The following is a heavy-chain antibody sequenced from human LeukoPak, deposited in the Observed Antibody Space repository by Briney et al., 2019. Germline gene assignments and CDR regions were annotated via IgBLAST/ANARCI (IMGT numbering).Heavy chain of an antibody. V-gene: IGHV3-48*03. CDR3: ARGQYDRSPFLQH. J-gene: IGHJ1*01. CDR2: ISSSSSTI. Sequence: GGSLRLSCAATGFRFSSYDMHWVRQAPGKGLEWVSYISSSSSTIYYADSVKGRFTISRDNAKNSLYLQMNSLRAEDTAVYYCARGQYDRSPFLQHWGQGTLVTVSS. CDR1: GFRFSSYD. D-gene: IGHD3-22*01.